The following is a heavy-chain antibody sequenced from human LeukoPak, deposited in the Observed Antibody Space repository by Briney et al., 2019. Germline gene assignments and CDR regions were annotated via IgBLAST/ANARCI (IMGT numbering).Heavy chain of an antibody. J-gene: IGHJ4*02. CDR3: ATALRYSSSWYYFDY. D-gene: IGHD6-13*01. CDR2: INHSGST. Sequence: SETLSLTCAFYGGSFRWYYWSWIRQPPGKGLEWIGEINHSGSTNYNPSLTRRVTLSVDTSKHPFSLTLSSVPAADTAVYSCATALRYSSSWYYFDYWGQGTLVTVSS. V-gene: IGHV4-34*01. CDR1: GGSFRWYY.